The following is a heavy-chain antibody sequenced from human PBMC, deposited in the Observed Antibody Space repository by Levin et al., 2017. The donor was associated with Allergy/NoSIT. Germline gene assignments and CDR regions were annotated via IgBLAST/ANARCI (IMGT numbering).Heavy chain of an antibody. CDR2: IYSGGST. Sequence: SQTLSLTCTVSGGSISSYYWSWIRQPPGKGLEWIGYIYSGGSTDYNPSLKSRVTISVDTSKNQFSLKLSSVTAADTAVYYCARDSSSWYRAFDIWGQGTLVTVSS. CDR1: GGSISSYY. D-gene: IGHD6-13*01. V-gene: IGHV4-59*01. J-gene: IGHJ3*02. CDR3: ARDSSSWYRAFDI.